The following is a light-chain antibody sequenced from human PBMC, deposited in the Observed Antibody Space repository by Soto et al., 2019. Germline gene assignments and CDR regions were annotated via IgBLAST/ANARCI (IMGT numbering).Light chain of an antibody. V-gene: IGKV1-39*01. Sequence: DIQMTQSPSSLSASVGDSVTITCRASQSISNYLNWYQQKPGKAPKLLVYAASSLQSGVPSRFSGSGSGTDFTLTISSLQPEDFATYYCQQKDSTPFTFGPGTKVHIK. CDR2: AAS. CDR1: QSISNY. J-gene: IGKJ3*01. CDR3: QQKDSTPFT.